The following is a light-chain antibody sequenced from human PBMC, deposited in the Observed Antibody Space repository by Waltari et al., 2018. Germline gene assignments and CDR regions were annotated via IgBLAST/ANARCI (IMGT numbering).Light chain of an antibody. V-gene: IGKV2-28*01. CDR2: LGS. CDR3: MQALQTPRT. J-gene: IGKJ1*01. CDR1: QSLLHSNGYNY. Sequence: DIVMTQSPLSLPVTPGEPASISCRSSQSLLHSNGYNYLDWYLQKPGQSPQLLIYLGSNRASGVPDRFSGSGSGTDFTLKISRGEAEDVGVYDCMQALQTPRTFGQGTKVEIK.